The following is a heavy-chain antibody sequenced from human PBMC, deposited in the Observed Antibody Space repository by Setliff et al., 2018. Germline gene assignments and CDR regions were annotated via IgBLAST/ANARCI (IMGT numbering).Heavy chain of an antibody. CDR2: IYTSWST. CDR1: GDSISSRHYY. Sequence: PSETLSLTCTVSGDSISSRHYYWSWIRQPAGKGLEWIGQIYTSWSTNYNPSLKSRVTISVDTSKNQFSLKLSSVTAADTAVYYCARVSGFLYVDVWGKGTTVTVSS. V-gene: IGHV4-61*09. J-gene: IGHJ6*03. D-gene: IGHD3-3*01. CDR3: ARVSGFLYVDV.